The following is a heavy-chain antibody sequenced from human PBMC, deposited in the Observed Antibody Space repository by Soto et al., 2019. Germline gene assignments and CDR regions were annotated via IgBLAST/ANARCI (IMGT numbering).Heavy chain of an antibody. J-gene: IGHJ6*02. CDR1: GYTFTSYY. CDR3: ARGGTKAPYYYGMDV. D-gene: IGHD1-1*01. CDR2: INPSGGST. Sequence: ASVKVSCKASGYTFTSYYMHWVRQAPGQGLEWMGIINPSGGSTSYAQKFQGGVTMTRDTSTSTVYMELSSLRSEDTAVYYCARGGTKAPYYYGMDVWGQGTKVTVYS. V-gene: IGHV1-46*01.